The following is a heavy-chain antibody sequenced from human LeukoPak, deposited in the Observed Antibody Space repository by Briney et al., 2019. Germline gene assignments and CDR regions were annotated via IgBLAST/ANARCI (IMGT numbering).Heavy chain of an antibody. CDR3: ARDLHRIKIFGVVTGIDY. Sequence: ASVKVSCKASGYTFPSYGISWVRQAPGQRLDWMAWISAYNGNTNYAQKLQGRVTMTTDTSTSTAYMELRSLRSDDTAVYYCARDLHRIKIFGVVTGIDYWGQGTLVTVSS. CDR1: GYTFPSYG. V-gene: IGHV1-18*01. D-gene: IGHD3-3*01. CDR2: ISAYNGNT. J-gene: IGHJ4*02.